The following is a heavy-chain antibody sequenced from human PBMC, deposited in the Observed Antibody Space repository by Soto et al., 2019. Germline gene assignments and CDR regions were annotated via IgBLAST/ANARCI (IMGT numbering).Heavy chain of an antibody. Sequence: SETLSLTCAVYGGSFSGYYWSWIRQPPGKGLEWIGEINHSGSTNYNPSLKSRVTISVDTSKNQFSLKLSSVTAADTAVYYCARWGGYCSSTRCPRGYYGMDVWGQGTRVTVSS. V-gene: IGHV4-34*01. J-gene: IGHJ6*02. CDR1: GGSFSGYY. D-gene: IGHD2-2*01. CDR3: ARWGGYCSSTRCPRGYYGMDV. CDR2: INHSGST.